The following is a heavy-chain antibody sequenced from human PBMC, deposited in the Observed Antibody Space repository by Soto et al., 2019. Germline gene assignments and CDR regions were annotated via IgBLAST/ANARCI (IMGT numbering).Heavy chain of an antibody. CDR1: GFTFSTYA. D-gene: IGHD2-2*01. CDR2: IYSGGST. CDR3: ARDPLGYCISTSCLGYYYYGMDV. J-gene: IGHJ6*02. V-gene: IGHV3-66*01. Sequence: SLRLSCAASGFTFSTYAMAWVRQAPGKGLEWVSVIYSGGSTYYADSVKGRFTISRDNSKNTLYLQMNSLRAEDTAVYYCARDPLGYCISTSCLGYYYYGMDVWGQGTTVTVSS.